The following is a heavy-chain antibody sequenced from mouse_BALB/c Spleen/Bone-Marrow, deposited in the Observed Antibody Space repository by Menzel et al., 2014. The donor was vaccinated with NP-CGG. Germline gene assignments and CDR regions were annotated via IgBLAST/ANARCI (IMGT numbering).Heavy chain of an antibody. CDR2: XSSGSSTI. CDR3: AXDXXXXXXXXXX. J-gene: IGHJ2*01. CDR1: GFTFSSFG. Sequence: EVKLQESGGGLVXPGGSRKLSCAASGFTFSSFGMNWVRQAPEXGLEWVAXXSSGSSTIYYADTVKGRFTISRDNPKNXLFLQMSSLRXEXTAMYYCAXDXXXXXXXXXXWGQGTXLTXSS. V-gene: IGHV5-17*02.